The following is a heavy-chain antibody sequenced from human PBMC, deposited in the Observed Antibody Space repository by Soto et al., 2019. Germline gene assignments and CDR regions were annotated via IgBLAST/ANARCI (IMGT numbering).Heavy chain of an antibody. J-gene: IGHJ4*02. D-gene: IGHD6-13*01. V-gene: IGHV3-23*01. CDR2: ISESGGST. CDR3: AKLTAA. CDR1: GFSFSDYA. Sequence: GGSLRLSCAASGFSFSDYAMSWVRQAPGKGLEWVSVISESGGSTHYADSVRGRFTVSRDNSKNTVYLQMNSLRDEDTAVYYCAKLTAAWGQGTLVTVSS.